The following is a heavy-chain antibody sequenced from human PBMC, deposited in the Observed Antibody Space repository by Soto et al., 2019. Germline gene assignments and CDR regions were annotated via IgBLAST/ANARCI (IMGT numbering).Heavy chain of an antibody. D-gene: IGHD1-26*01. V-gene: IGHV3-33*01. Sequence: PGGSLRLSCAASGFTFSSYGMHWVRQAPGKGLEWVAVIWYDGSNKYYADSVKGRFTISRDNSKNTLYLQMNSLRAEDTAVYYCARDQNYSGSYIFLASPLDYWGQGTQVTVSS. CDR2: IWYDGSNK. CDR3: ARDQNYSGSYIFLASPLDY. J-gene: IGHJ4*02. CDR1: GFTFSSYG.